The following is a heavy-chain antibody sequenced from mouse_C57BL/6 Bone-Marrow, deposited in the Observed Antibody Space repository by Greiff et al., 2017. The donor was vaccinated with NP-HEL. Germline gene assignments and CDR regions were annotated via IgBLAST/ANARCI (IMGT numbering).Heavy chain of an antibody. CDR2: ISSGRSTI. D-gene: IGHD3-2*02. Sequence: EVKLVESGGGLVKPGGSLKLSCAASGFTFSDYGMHWVRQAPEKGLEWVAYISSGRSTIYYADTVKDRFTISRDNSKNTLLLQMTSMRSEDTAMYYCARQLRRIAMDYWGQGTSVTVSS. J-gene: IGHJ4*01. CDR3: ARQLRRIAMDY. CDR1: GFTFSDYG. V-gene: IGHV5-17*01.